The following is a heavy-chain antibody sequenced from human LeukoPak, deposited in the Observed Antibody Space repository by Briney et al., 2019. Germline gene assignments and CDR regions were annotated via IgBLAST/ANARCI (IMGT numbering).Heavy chain of an antibody. V-gene: IGHV4-61*02. D-gene: IGHD3-10*01. Sequence: SQTLSLTCTVSGGSISSGDYYWSWIRQPAGKGLEWIGRIYTSGSTNYNPSLKSRVTISVDTSKNQFSLKLSSVTAADTAVYYCARDSSITMVRGTDYYYYYMDVWGKGTTVTVSS. CDR2: IYTSGST. CDR1: GGSISSGDYY. CDR3: ARDSSITMVRGTDYYYYYMDV. J-gene: IGHJ6*03.